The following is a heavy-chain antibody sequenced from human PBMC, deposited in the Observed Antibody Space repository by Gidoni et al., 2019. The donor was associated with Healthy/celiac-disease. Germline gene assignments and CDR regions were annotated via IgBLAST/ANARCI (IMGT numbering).Heavy chain of an antibody. CDR2: INPRGGST. CDR1: GYTFTSYH. Sequence: QVQLVQSGAEVTKPGASVKVSCTASGYTFTSYHMHWVRQAPGQGLEWMGIINPRGGSTSYAQKFQGIVTMTRDTSTSTVYMELSSLRSEDTAVYYCAREGVYGSGSYCNWFDPWGQGTLVTVSS. CDR3: AREGVYGSGSYCNWFDP. J-gene: IGHJ5*02. V-gene: IGHV1-46*01. D-gene: IGHD3-10*01.